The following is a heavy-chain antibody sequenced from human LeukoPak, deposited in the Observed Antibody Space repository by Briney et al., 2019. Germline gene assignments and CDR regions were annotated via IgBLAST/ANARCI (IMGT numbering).Heavy chain of an antibody. D-gene: IGHD6-13*01. CDR2: IYTSGST. V-gene: IGHV4-61*02. J-gene: IGHJ4*02. CDR3: AQRGRGAAAAFDY. CDR1: GGSISSGSYY. Sequence: PSETLSLTCTVSGGSISSGSYYWSWIRQPAGKGLEWIGRIYTSGSTNYNPSLKSRVTISVDTSKNQFSLKLSSVTAADTAVYYCAQRGRGAAAAFDYWGQGTLVTVSS.